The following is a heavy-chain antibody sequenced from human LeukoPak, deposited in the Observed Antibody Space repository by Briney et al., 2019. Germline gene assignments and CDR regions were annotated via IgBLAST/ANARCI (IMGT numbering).Heavy chain of an antibody. D-gene: IGHD2-2*01. J-gene: IGHJ4*02. CDR1: GGSDSTTNYY. V-gene: IGHV4-39*02. CDR3: ASAPMTYCTSTNCYLD. CDR2: IYYGGTT. Sequence: PSETLSLTCAVSGGSDSTTNYYWGWIRQPPGKGLDWIGIIYYGGTTYYNPSLKSRAIISVDTSKNHFSLKLNSVTAADTAVYYCASAPMTYCTSTNCYLDCGQGTLVTVSS.